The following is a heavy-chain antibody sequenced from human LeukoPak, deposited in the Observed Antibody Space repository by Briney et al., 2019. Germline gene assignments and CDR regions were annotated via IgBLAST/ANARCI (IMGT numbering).Heavy chain of an antibody. Sequence: QASETLSLTCTVSGESISGFYWTWIRQPPGKGLEWIGYIYYSGSTNYNPSLKSRVTISVDTSKNQFSLKLSSVTAADTAVYYCARGVVIAPQTFDYWGQGTLVTVSS. CDR2: IYYSGST. V-gene: IGHV4-59*01. CDR1: GESISGFY. J-gene: IGHJ4*02. CDR3: ARGVVIAPQTFDY. D-gene: IGHD2-21*01.